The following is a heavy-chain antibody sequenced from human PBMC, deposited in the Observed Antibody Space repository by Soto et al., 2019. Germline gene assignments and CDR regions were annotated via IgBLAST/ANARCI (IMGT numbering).Heavy chain of an antibody. V-gene: IGHV1-3*01. D-gene: IGHD5-18*01. Sequence: ASVQVCCKASGYPFPSYAMHWVRQAPGQRLEWMGWINAGNGNTKYSQKFQGWVTMTRDTSISTAYMELSRLRSDDTAVYYCARVNSYAQEIWFDPWGQGTLVTVPQ. J-gene: IGHJ5*02. CDR1: GYPFPSYA. CDR2: INAGNGNT. CDR3: ARVNSYAQEIWFDP.